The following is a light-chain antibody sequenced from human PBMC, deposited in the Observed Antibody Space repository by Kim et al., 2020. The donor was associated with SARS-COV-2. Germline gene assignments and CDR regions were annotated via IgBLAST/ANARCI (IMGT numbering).Light chain of an antibody. J-gene: IGKJ1*01. Sequence: DIQMTQSPSSLSASVGDRVTITCRASQIIRTYLNWYQQKPGKAPKLLISGASNLQSGVPSRISGSGSGTDFTLTISSLQPEDYATYSCQQSYNTPWTFDQGTKVDIK. CDR1: QIIRTY. CDR3: QQSYNTPWT. CDR2: GAS. V-gene: IGKV1-39*01.